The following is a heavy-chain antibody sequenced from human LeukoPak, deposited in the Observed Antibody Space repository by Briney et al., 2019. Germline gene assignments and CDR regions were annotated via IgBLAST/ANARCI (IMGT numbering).Heavy chain of an antibody. CDR2: IYTSGST. CDR3: ARDGMYNWFDP. V-gene: IGHV4-61*02. J-gene: IGHJ5*02. Sequence: SETLSLTCTVSRGSISSGSYYWSWIRQPAGKGLEWIGRIYTSGSTNYTPSLKSRVTISVDTSKNQCSLKLSSVTAADTAVYYCARDGMYNWFDPGGQGTLVTVSS. CDR1: RGSISSGSYY.